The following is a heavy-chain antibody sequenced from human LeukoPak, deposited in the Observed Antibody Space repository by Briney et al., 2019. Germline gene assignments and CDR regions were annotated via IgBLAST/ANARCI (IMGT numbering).Heavy chain of an antibody. CDR2: IYYSGST. CDR1: GGSLSSYY. V-gene: IGHV4-59*08. CDR3: ARAPKRGYYDSSGYYFDY. Sequence: PSETLSLTCTVSGGSLSSYYWSWIRQPPGKGLEWIGYIYYSGSTNYNPSLKSRVTISVDTSKNQFSLKLSSVTAADTAVYYCARAPKRGYYDSSGYYFDYWGQGTLVTVSS. D-gene: IGHD3-22*01. J-gene: IGHJ4*02.